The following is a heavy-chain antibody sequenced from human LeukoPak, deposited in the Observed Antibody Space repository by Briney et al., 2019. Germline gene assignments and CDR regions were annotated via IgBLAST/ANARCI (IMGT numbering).Heavy chain of an antibody. J-gene: IGHJ6*03. V-gene: IGHV1-8*03. Sequence: ASVKVSCKASGYTFTSYDINWVRQATGQGLEWMGWMNPNSGNTGYAQKFQGRVTITRNTSISTAYMELSSLRSEDTAVYCCARSSGYYSSLFYMHVWGKGTTVTVSS. CDR3: ARSSGYYSSLFYMHV. CDR2: MNPNSGNT. CDR1: GYTFTSYD. D-gene: IGHD3-22*01.